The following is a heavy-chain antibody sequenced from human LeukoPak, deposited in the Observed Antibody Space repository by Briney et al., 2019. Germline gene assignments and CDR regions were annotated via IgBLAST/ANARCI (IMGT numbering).Heavy chain of an antibody. Sequence: SETLSLTCTVSGGSVSSGRYYWSWIRQPPGKGLEWIGYISYSGSTNYSPSLKSRVTISVDTSKNQFSLKLSSVTAADTAVYYCAREYSSSWAIFDYWGQGTLVTVPS. CDR2: ISYSGST. CDR3: AREYSSSWAIFDY. J-gene: IGHJ4*02. V-gene: IGHV4-61*01. D-gene: IGHD6-13*01. CDR1: GGSVSSGRYY.